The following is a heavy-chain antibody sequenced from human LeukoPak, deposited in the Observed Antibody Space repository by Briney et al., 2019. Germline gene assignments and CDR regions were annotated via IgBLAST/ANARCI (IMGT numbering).Heavy chain of an antibody. Sequence: GGSLRLSCAASGFTFSNAWMSWVRQAPGKGLEWVGRIKSKTDGGTTDYAAPVKGRFTISRDDSKNTLYLQMNSLRAEDTAVYYCAKAPSYDFWSGFYYHYMDVWGKGTTVTVSS. D-gene: IGHD3/OR15-3a*01. CDR2: IKSKTDGGTT. CDR1: GFTFSNAW. V-gene: IGHV3-15*01. J-gene: IGHJ6*03. CDR3: AKAPSYDFWSGFYYHYMDV.